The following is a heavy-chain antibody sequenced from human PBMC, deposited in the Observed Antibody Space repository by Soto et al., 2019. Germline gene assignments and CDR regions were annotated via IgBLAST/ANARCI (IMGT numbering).Heavy chain of an antibody. V-gene: IGHV1-18*01. D-gene: IGHD2-2*01. Sequence: QVQLVQSGGEGKRPGASVKVSCKTSGYTFSNYGITWVRQAPGQPLEWLGWISLYSDGTNYAQKFQGRVSMTTDTSTTTAYMELRGLRSGDTAVNYGARGVPVADAWFDTGGQGPLVTVSP. CDR3: ARGVPVADAWFDT. J-gene: IGHJ5*02. CDR1: GYTFSNYG. CDR2: ISLYSDGT.